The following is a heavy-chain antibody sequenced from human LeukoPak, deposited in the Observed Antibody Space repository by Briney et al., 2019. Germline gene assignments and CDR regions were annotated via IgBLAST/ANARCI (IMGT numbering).Heavy chain of an antibody. CDR2: MNPNSGNT. Sequence: GASVKVSCKASGYTFTSYDINWVRQATGQGLEWMGWMNPNSGNTGYAQKFQGRVTMTRNTSISTAYMELSSLRSEDMAVYYCARSSGYDSPGVGFFDYWGQGTLVTVSS. D-gene: IGHD5-12*01. CDR1: GYTFTSYD. V-gene: IGHV1-8*01. CDR3: ARSSGYDSPGVGFFDY. J-gene: IGHJ4*02.